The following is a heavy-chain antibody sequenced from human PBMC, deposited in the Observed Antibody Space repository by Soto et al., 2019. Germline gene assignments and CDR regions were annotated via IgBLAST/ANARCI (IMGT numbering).Heavy chain of an antibody. CDR1: GFTFDDYA. V-gene: IGHV3-9*01. D-gene: IGHD6-19*01. Sequence: PGGSLRLSCAASGFTFDDYAMHWVRQAPGKGLEWVSGISWNSGSIGYADSVKGRFTISRDNAKNSLYLQMNILRAEDTALYYCAKCSSGWPYYYYYMDVWGKGTTVTVSS. CDR3: AKCSSGWPYYYYYMDV. J-gene: IGHJ6*03. CDR2: ISWNSGSI.